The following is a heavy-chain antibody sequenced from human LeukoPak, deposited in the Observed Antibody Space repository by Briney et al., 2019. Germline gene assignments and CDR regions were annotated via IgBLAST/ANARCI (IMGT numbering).Heavy chain of an antibody. V-gene: IGHV4-39*01. D-gene: IGHD6-13*01. CDR2: IYYSGST. CDR1: GGSISSSSYY. CDR3: ASPIAAAGKPYYYYYMDV. J-gene: IGHJ6*03. Sequence: PSETLSLTRTVSGGSISSSSYYWGWIRQPPGKGLEWIGSIYYSGSTYYNPSLKSRVTISVDTSKNQFSLKLSSVTAADTAVYYCASPIAAAGKPYYYYYMDVWGKGTTVTVSS.